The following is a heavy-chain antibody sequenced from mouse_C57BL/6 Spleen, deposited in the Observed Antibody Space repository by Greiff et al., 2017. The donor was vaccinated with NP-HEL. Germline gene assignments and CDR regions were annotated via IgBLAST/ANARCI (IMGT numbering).Heavy chain of an antibody. V-gene: IGHV1-53*01. CDR3: ARSGHYYGSSPFAY. Sequence: VQLQQPGTELVKPGASVKLSCKASGYTFTSYWMPWVKQRPGQGLEWIGNINPSNGGTNYNEKFKSKATLTVDKSSSTAYMQLSSRTSEDSAVYYCARSGHYYGSSPFAYWGQGTLVTVSA. CDR1: GYTFTSYW. CDR2: INPSNGGT. D-gene: IGHD1-1*01. J-gene: IGHJ3*01.